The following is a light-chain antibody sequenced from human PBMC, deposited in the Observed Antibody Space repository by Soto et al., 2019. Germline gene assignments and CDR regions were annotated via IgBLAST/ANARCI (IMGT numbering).Light chain of an antibody. CDR2: TVS. CDR1: SSDVGGYKY. CDR3: SSYTSSSSYV. Sequence: QSVLTQPASVSGSPGQSITISCTGTSSDVGGYKYVSWYQQHPGKAPKLLIHTVSNRPSGVSSRFSGSKSGNTASLTISGLQAEDEADYYCSSYTSSSSYVFGTGTKVTVL. J-gene: IGLJ1*01. V-gene: IGLV2-14*01.